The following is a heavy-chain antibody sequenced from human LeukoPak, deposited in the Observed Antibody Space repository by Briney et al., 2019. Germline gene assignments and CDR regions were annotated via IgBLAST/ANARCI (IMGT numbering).Heavy chain of an antibody. CDR2: ISYIGST. CDR1: DDSFSSHY. CDR3: ARHSSHEYSRPHFDS. V-gene: IGHV4-59*08. D-gene: IGHD6-6*01. J-gene: IGHJ4*02. Sequence: SETLSLTCAVSDDSFSSHYWTWIRQPPGKGLEWIGYISYIGSTNYNPSLKSRVTISIDTSKNQFSLKVISVTAADTAVYYCARHSSHEYSRPHFDSWGQGTLVTVSS.